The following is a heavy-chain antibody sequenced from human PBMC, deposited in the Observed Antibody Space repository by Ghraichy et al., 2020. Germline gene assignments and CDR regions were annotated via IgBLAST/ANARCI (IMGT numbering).Heavy chain of an antibody. D-gene: IGHD3-10*01. CDR2: IIPIFGTA. Sequence: SVKVSCKASGGTFSSYAISWVRQAPGQGLEWMGGIIPIFGTANYAQKFQGRVTITADESTSTAYMELSSLRSEDTAVYYCARDRVPGSYFDYWGQGTLVTVSS. V-gene: IGHV1-69*13. CDR3: ARDRVPGSYFDY. J-gene: IGHJ4*02. CDR1: GGTFSSYA.